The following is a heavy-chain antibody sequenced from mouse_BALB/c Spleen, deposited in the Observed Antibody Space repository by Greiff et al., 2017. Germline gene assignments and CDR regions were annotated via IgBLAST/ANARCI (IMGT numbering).Heavy chain of an antibody. CDR2: ISNLAYSI. D-gene: IGHD4-1*01. CDR3: ARRDWDGYWYFDV. V-gene: IGHV5-15*02. J-gene: IGHJ1*01. Sequence: EVNVVESGGGLVQPGGSRKLSCAASGFTFSDYGMAWVRQAPGKGPEWVAFISNLAYSIYYADTVTGRFTISRENAKNTLYLEMSSLRSEDTAMYYCARRDWDGYWYFDVWGAGTTVTVSS. CDR1: GFTFSDYG.